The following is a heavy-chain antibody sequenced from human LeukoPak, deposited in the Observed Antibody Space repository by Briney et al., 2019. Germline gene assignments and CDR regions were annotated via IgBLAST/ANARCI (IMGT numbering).Heavy chain of an antibody. V-gene: IGHV4-31*03. CDR2: IYYSGST. D-gene: IGHD3-10*01. CDR3: ARAVGSGSYYRAYFDY. Sequence: SETLSLTCTVSGGSISSGGYYWSWIRQHPGKGLEWIGYIYYSGSTSYNPSLKSRVTISVDTSKNQFSLKLSSVTAADTAVYYCARAVGSGSYYRAYFDYWGQGTLVTVSS. CDR1: GGSISSGGYY. J-gene: IGHJ4*02.